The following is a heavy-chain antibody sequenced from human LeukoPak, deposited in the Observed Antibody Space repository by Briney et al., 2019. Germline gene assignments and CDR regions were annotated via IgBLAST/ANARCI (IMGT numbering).Heavy chain of an antibody. Sequence: PGGSLRLSCAAPGFTFSDYSMNWVRQAPGKGLEWVSYISFSVNTKYYGDSVKGRFTISRDNAKNSLYLHMDSLRAEDTAVYYCARGAYSSGWAYFDHWGQGTLVTVSS. D-gene: IGHD6-19*01. J-gene: IGHJ4*02. V-gene: IGHV3-48*04. CDR2: ISFSVNTK. CDR1: GFTFSDYS. CDR3: ARGAYSSGWAYFDH.